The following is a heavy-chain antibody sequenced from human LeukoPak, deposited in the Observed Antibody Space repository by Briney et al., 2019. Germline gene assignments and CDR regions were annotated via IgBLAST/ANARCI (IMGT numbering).Heavy chain of an antibody. Sequence: PGGSLRLSCAASGFTFSSYSMNWVRQAPGKGLVWVSRITPDGSWTSYADSVKGRFTLSRDNAKNTLYLQMNSLRVEDTAVYYCARDASWPTVSTPGDDFDYWGQGTLVTVSS. CDR3: ARDASWPTVSTPGDDFDY. D-gene: IGHD4-23*01. V-gene: IGHV3-74*01. J-gene: IGHJ4*02. CDR1: GFTFSSYS. CDR2: ITPDGSWT.